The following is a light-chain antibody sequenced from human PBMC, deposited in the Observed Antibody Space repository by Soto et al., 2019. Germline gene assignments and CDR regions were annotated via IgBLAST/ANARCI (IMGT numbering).Light chain of an antibody. CDR1: SSDVGGSNY. J-gene: IGLJ2*01. V-gene: IGLV2-11*01. CDR3: CSFAGTLHVV. Sequence: QSALTXPRSVSGSPGQSVTISCTGTSSDVGGSNYVSWYQQHPGKAPELMIYNVNKRPSGVPDRFSGSKSGNTASLTISGLQAEDEADYYCCSFAGTLHVVFGGGTKVTVL. CDR2: NVN.